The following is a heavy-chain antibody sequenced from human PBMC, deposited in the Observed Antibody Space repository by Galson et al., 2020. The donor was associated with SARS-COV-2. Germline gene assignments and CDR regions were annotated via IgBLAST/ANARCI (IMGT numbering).Heavy chain of an antibody. D-gene: IGHD1-26*01. J-gene: IGHJ4*02. V-gene: IGHV3-23*01. Sequence: MSWVRQAPGKGLEWVSAISGSGGSTYYADSVKGRFTISRDNSKNTRDLQMNSQRAEDTAVYYCAKDGGEWELLPDDYWGQGTLVIVSS. CDR3: AKDGGEWELLPDDY. CDR2: ISGSGGST.